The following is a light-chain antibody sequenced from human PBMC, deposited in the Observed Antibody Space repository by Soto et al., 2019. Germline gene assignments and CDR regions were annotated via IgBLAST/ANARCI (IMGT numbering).Light chain of an antibody. CDR3: QQQGT. CDR1: QSVSSY. J-gene: IGKJ1*01. V-gene: IGKV3-11*01. Sequence: EIVLTQSPATLSLSPGERATLSCRASQSVSSYLAWYQQKPGQAPRLLIYDASNRATGIPARFSGSGSGTDFTLTISSLEPEGFAVYYCQQQGTFGQGTKVEIK. CDR2: DAS.